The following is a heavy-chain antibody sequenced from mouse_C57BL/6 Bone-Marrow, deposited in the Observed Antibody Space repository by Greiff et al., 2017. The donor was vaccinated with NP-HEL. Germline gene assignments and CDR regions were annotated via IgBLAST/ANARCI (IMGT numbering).Heavy chain of an antibody. D-gene: IGHD2-5*01. V-gene: IGHV1-15*01. Sequence: QVQLQQSGAELVRPGASVTLSCKASGYTFTDYEMHWVKQTPVHGLEWIGAIDPETGGTASNQKFKGKAILTADKSSSTAYMELRSLTSEDSAVYYCTRSYYSNFYAMDYWGQGTSVTVSS. CDR1: GYTFTDYE. CDR2: IDPETGGT. J-gene: IGHJ4*01. CDR3: TRSYYSNFYAMDY.